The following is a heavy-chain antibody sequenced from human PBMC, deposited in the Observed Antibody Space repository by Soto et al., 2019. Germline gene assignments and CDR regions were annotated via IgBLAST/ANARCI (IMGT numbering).Heavy chain of an antibody. CDR3: ARDLVYSYYYDSSVYPPSGLGAFDI. CDR2: INPNSGGT. J-gene: IGHJ3*02. D-gene: IGHD3-22*01. CDR1: GYTFTGYY. V-gene: IGHV1-2*04. Sequence: ASVKVSCKASGYTFTGYYMHWVRQAPGQGLEWMGWINPNSGGTNYAQKFQGWVTMTRDTSIGTAYMELSRLRSDDTAVYYCARDLVYSYYYDSSVYPPSGLGAFDIGGQGTMVTVSS.